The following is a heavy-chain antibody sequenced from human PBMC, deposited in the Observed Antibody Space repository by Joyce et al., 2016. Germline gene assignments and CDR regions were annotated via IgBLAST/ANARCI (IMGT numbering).Heavy chain of an antibody. D-gene: IGHD5/OR15-5a*01. Sequence: QVQLQESGPGLVKPSETLSLTCTVSGGSISTYYWTWIRQPPGKGLEYIVYLYHSGGTNYNPSLKSRVTISVDSSKNQFSLKLSSVTPADTAVYYCAKVAKVSTIIGSRWFDPWGQGSLVTVSS. CDR3: AKVAKVSTIIGSRWFDP. CDR2: LYHSGGT. CDR1: GGSISTYY. J-gene: IGHJ5*02. V-gene: IGHV4-59*01.